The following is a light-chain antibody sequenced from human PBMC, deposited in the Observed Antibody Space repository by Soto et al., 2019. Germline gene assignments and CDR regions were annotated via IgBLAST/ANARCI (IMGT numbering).Light chain of an antibody. V-gene: IGKV1-9*01. CDR3: QQLDSDPPWT. CDR2: LAS. Sequence: IQLTQSPSSLSASVGDRVTVTCRASQDISKYLAWYQQYPGRAPKLLIYLASTLESGVPSRFSGSGSGTDFTLTISSLQPEDFATYYCQQLDSDPPWTFGQGNSVEIK. CDR1: QDISKY. J-gene: IGKJ1*01.